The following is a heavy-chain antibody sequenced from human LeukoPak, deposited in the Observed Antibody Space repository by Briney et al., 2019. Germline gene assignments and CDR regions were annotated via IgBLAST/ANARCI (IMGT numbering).Heavy chain of an antibody. CDR2: IIPIFGTA. D-gene: IGHD3-10*02. V-gene: IGHV1-69*13. CDR3: AMRGGGDARFVDV. J-gene: IGHJ6*04. Sequence: GASVKVSCKASGGTFSSYAISWVRQAPGQGLEWMGGIIPIFGTANYPQKFQGRVTITADESTSTAYMELSSLRSEDTAVYYCAMRGGGDARFVDVWGKGTTVTISS. CDR1: GGTFSSYA.